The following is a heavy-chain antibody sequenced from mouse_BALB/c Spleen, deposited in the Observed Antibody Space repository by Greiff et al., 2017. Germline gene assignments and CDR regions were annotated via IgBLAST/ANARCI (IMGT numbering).Heavy chain of an antibody. CDR3: ALRYDGYYWAY. J-gene: IGHJ3*01. CDR1: GYTFTDYA. CDR2: ISTYYGDA. V-gene: IGHV1S137*01. D-gene: IGHD2-3*01. Sequence: VQLQQSGAELVRPGVSVKISCKGSGYTFTDYAMHWVKQSHAKSLEWIGVISTYYGDASYNQKFKGKATMTVDKSSSTAYMELARLTSEDSAIYYCALRYDGYYWAYWGQGTLVTVSA.